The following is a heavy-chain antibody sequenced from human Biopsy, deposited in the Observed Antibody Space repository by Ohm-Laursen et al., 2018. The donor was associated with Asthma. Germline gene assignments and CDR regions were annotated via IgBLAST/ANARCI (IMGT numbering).Heavy chain of an antibody. CDR2: ISWNSRSI. Sequence: SLRLSCSASGLNFEDYVMHWVRQAPGKGLDWVSGISWNSRSIGYGDSVKGRFTISRDNTKNSLYLQMNSLSPEDTAMYYCRALPTRTMYFDSWGQGTLVTVSS. V-gene: IGHV3-9*01. D-gene: IGHD4/OR15-4a*01. J-gene: IGHJ4*02. CDR3: RALPTRTMYFDS. CDR1: GLNFEDYV.